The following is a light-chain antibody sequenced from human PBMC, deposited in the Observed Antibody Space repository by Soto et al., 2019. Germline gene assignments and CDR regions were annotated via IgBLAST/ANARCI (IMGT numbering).Light chain of an antibody. CDR1: QSVSSSY. CDR3: QQYGSSPWT. Sequence: EIVLTQSPGTLSLSPGEGPTLSSRAVQSVSSSYLAWYQQKPGQAPRLLIYGASSRATGIPDRFSGSGSGTDFTLTISRLEPEDFAVYYCQQYGSSPWTFGQGTKVDIK. J-gene: IGKJ1*01. CDR2: GAS. V-gene: IGKV3-20*01.